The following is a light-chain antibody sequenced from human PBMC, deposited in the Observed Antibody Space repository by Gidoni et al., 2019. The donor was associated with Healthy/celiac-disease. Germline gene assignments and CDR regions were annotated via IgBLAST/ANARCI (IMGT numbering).Light chain of an antibody. CDR1: KLGDKY. CDR2: QDS. Sequence: SYELTQPPSVSVSPGQTASITCSGDKLGDKYACWYQQKPGQSPVLVIYQDSKRPSGIPERFSGSNSGNTAPLTISGTQAMDEADYYCQAWDSSTAEFGGGTKLTVL. V-gene: IGLV3-1*01. CDR3: QAWDSSTAE. J-gene: IGLJ2*01.